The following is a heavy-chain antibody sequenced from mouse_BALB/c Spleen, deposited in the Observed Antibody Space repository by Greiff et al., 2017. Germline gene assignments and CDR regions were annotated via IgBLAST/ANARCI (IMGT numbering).Heavy chain of an antibody. Sequence: EVKLVESGGGLVKPGGSLKLSCAASGFTFSDYYMYWVRQTPEKRLEWVATISDGGSYTYYPDSVKGRFTISRDNAKNNLYLQMSSLRSEDTAMYYCALTTRYFDVWGAGTTVTVSS. J-gene: IGHJ1*01. D-gene: IGHD2-12*01. CDR3: ALTTRYFDV. CDR2: ISDGGSYT. V-gene: IGHV5-4*02. CDR1: GFTFSDYY.